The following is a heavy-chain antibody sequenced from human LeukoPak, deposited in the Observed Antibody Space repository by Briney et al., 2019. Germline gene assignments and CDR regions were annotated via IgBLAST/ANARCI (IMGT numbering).Heavy chain of an antibody. D-gene: IGHD6-19*01. CDR2: IRYDGSNK. CDR1: GFTFSTYG. V-gene: IGHV3-30*02. J-gene: IGHJ4*02. Sequence: GGSLRLSCAASGFTFSTYGMQWVRQAPGKGLEWVAFIRYDGSNKYYTDSVKGRFTISRDNSKNTLYLQMNSLRAEDTAVYYCAKDPWRPIAVAGTIPDYWGQGTLVTVSS. CDR3: AKDPWRPIAVAGTIPDY.